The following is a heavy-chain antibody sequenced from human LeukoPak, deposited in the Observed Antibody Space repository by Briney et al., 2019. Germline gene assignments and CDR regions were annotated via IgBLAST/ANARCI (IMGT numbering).Heavy chain of an antibody. D-gene: IGHD2-2*01. CDR3: ASPVVSGYCSSTSCYAREYFQH. Sequence: GGSLRLSCAASGFTFSSYAMHWVRQAPGKGLEWVAVISYDGSNKYYADSVKGRFTISRDNSKNTLYLQMNSLRAEDTAVYYCASPVVSGYCSSTSCYAREYFQHWGQGTLVTVSS. CDR2: ISYDGSNK. CDR1: GFTFSSYA. V-gene: IGHV3-30-3*01. J-gene: IGHJ1*01.